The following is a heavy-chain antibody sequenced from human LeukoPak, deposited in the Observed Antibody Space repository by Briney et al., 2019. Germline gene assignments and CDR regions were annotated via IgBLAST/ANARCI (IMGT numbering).Heavy chain of an antibody. Sequence: PGGSLRLSCAASGFTFCRYSMNWVRQAPGEGLEWVSSISSSSSYIYYADSVKGRFTISRDNAKNSLYLQMNSLRAEDTAVYYCAAAVDYYDSAGFDYWGQGTLVTVSS. CDR3: AAAVDYYDSAGFDY. CDR2: ISSSSSYI. CDR1: GFTFCRYS. J-gene: IGHJ4*02. V-gene: IGHV3-21*01. D-gene: IGHD3-22*01.